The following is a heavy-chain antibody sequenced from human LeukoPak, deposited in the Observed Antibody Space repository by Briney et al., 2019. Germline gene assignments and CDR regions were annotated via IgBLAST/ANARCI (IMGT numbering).Heavy chain of an antibody. CDR3: ARDHAADIVATGEDY. D-gene: IGHD5-12*01. CDR1: GFTFSNYA. CDR2: ISYDGHYK. V-gene: IGHV3-30-3*01. J-gene: IGHJ4*02. Sequence: PGGSLRLSCAASGFTFSNYAMHWVRQAPGKGLEWVAVISYDGHYKYYADSVKGRFTISRDNSRNTLYLQINSLRGEDTAVYYCARDHAADIVATGEDYWGQGTLVTVSS.